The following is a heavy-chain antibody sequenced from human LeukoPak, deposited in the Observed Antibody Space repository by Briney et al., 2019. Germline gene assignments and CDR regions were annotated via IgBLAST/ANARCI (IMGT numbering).Heavy chain of an antibody. D-gene: IGHD3-22*01. CDR2: ISGNNDNT. Sequence: GASVTVSFKASGYTFSTYGIGWVRQAPGQGLEWMGWISGNNDNTNYAQKFQGRVTLTADTSTSTAYMDLRSLTSDDTAVYYCVRNHYDSSGYPHWGQGTLVTVSS. CDR3: VRNHYDSSGYPH. V-gene: IGHV1-18*01. J-gene: IGHJ4*02. CDR1: GYTFSTYG.